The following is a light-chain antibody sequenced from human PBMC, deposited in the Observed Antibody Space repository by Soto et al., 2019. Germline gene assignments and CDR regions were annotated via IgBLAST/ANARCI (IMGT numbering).Light chain of an antibody. V-gene: IGLV2-14*01. J-gene: IGLJ2*01. Sequence: QSALTQPASVSGSPGQSITISCTGTSSDVGGYNYVSWYQQHPGKAPKLMIYEVNNRPSGVSHRFSGSKSGNTASLTISGLQAEDEADYYCNSFTTGSTVVFGGGTKLTVL. CDR3: NSFTTGSTVV. CDR1: SSDVGGYNY. CDR2: EVN.